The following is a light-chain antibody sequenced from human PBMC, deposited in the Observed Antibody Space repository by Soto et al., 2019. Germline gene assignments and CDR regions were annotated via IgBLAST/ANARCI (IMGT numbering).Light chain of an antibody. J-gene: IGKJ1*01. Sequence: DIQMTQSPSTLSASVGDRITITCRASQTSSNWLAWYQQKPGKAPKLLIYMASTLESGVPSRFSGSGSGTEFTLTISSLQPDDFATYYCQQYISYPGKLGQGTKVDIK. CDR2: MAS. V-gene: IGKV1-5*03. CDR3: QQYISYPGK. CDR1: QTSSNW.